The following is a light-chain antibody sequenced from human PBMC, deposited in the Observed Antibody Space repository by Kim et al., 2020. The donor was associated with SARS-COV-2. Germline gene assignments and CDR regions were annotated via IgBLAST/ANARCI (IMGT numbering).Light chain of an antibody. V-gene: IGLV3-21*04. CDR3: QAWDSNSEILV. CDR1: KLGGKI. Sequence: SYELTQPPSVSVAPGETASITCSGDKLGGKIARWYQQRPGQSPVLVIYSDNNRPSGIPERLSGSNSGSTATLTISGVEAGDEADYYCQAWDSNSEILVFG. J-gene: IGLJ3*02. CDR2: SDN.